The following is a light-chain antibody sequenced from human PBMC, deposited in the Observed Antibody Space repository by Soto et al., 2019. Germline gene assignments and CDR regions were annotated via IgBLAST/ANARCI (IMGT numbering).Light chain of an antibody. CDR1: QDISNY. CDR3: QQYDNLPPV. Sequence: DIQMTQSPSSLSASVGDRVTITCQASQDISNYLNWYQQKPGKAPKLLIYDASNLETRVPSRFSGSGSGADFTFTISSLQPEDIATYYCQQYDNLPPVFGPGTKVDIK. J-gene: IGKJ3*01. V-gene: IGKV1-33*01. CDR2: DAS.